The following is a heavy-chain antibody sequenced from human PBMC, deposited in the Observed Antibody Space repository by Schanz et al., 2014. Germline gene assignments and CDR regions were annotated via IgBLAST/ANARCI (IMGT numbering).Heavy chain of an antibody. CDR2: ISSRSSYI. V-gene: IGHV3-21*01. Sequence: EVQLVESGGGLVKPGGSLRLSCVTSGFTFGAYTMNWVRQAPGKGLEWVSSISSRSSYIYYTDSVKGRFTISRDNAKNTLYLQMNSLRPEDTALYYCVGIHVAVAEAFYWGPGTLVTVSS. CDR1: GFTFGAYT. CDR3: VGIHVAVAEAFY. D-gene: IGHD6-19*01. J-gene: IGHJ4*02.